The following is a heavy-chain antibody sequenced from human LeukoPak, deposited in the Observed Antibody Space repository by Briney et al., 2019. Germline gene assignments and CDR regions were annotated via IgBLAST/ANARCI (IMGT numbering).Heavy chain of an antibody. CDR1: GFTVITND. D-gene: IGHD1-14*01. V-gene: IGHV3-53*01. CDR2: LYSDGNT. CDR3: ARGVEPLAANTLAY. J-gene: IGHJ4*02. Sequence: GGSLRLSCAASGFTVITNDMNWVRQAPGKGLEWVSVLYSDGNTKYADSVQGRFTISRDNSKNTLYLEMNSLSPDDTVVYYCARGVEPLAANTLAYWGQGTLVTVSS.